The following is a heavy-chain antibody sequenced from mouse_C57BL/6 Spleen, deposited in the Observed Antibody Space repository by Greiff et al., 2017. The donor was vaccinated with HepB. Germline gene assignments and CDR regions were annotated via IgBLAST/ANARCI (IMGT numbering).Heavy chain of an antibody. Sequence: QVQLQQSGAELVRPGTSVKLSCKASGYTFTSYWMHWVKQRPGQGLEWIGVIDPSDSYTNYNQKLKGKATLTVDKSSSTAYMQLSSLTSEDSAVYYCARVGNYSKKGTWFAYWGQGTLVTVSA. CDR2: IDPSDSYT. CDR3: ARVGNYSKKGTWFAY. D-gene: IGHD2-5*01. V-gene: IGHV1-59*01. CDR1: GYTFTSYW. J-gene: IGHJ3*01.